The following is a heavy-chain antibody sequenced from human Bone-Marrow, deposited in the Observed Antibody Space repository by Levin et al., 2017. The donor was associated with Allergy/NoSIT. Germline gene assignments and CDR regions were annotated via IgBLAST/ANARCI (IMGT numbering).Heavy chain of an antibody. Sequence: LSLTCAASGFTFGSYTMNWVRPAPGKGLEWLAIVSHDGSNKFYADSVKGRFTISRDSSNNTVYLQMNSLRAEDTAMYYCTRVVTGYKSDWYEEHYWGQGTLVTVSS. CDR3: TRVVTGYKSDWYEEHY. CDR1: GFTFGSYT. V-gene: IGHV3-30-3*01. J-gene: IGHJ4*02. D-gene: IGHD6-19*01. CDR2: VSHDGSNK.